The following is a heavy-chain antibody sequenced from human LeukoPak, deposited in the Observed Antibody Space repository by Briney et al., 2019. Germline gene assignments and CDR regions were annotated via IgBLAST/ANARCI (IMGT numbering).Heavy chain of an antibody. V-gene: IGHV3-48*03. D-gene: IGHD1-26*01. CDR2: ISGSDSTK. CDR1: GFTFSSYE. CDR3: ARVKRFGGATNGVDY. Sequence: GGSLRLSCAASGFTFSSYEMNWVRQAPGKGLEWISYISGSDSTKYYADSVKGRFTISRDNTKNSLYLQMNSLRAEDTAVYYCARVKRFGGATNGVDYWGQGTLVTVSS. J-gene: IGHJ4*02.